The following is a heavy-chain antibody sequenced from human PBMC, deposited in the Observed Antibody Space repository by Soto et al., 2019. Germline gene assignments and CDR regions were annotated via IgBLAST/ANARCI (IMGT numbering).Heavy chain of an antibody. J-gene: IGHJ4*02. D-gene: IGHD2-2*01. CDR3: GRGSRDGDNSDY. CDR1: GCTFSTYS. CDR2: ISSSSRYI. Sequence: LRPSGRSSGCTFSTYSMNWVRQPPGKGLEWGSSISSSSRYIYYADSANGRFTIPRDNAKNSLYLQTNSLRAEDTAGYYCGRGSRDGDNSDYWGQGTLVTCSS. V-gene: IGHV3-21*01.